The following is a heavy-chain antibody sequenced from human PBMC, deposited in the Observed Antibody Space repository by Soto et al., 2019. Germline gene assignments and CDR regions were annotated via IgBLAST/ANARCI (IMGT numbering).Heavy chain of an antibody. CDR3: ARALYYYDNSGLAY. CDR2: INIYSGDA. Sequence: QVRLEQSGPEVKKTGASVKVSCKASGYTFTSYGISWVRQAPGQGLEWMGWINIYSGDANYAKSFQDRVTMTRDTSTNTVYREMRTLRSDDTAVYYCARALYYYDNSGLAYWGQGTLVTVSS. V-gene: IGHV1-18*01. D-gene: IGHD3-22*01. J-gene: IGHJ4*02. CDR1: GYTFTSYG.